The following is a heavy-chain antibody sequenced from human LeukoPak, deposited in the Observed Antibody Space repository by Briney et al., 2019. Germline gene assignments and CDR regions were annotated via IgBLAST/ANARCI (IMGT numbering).Heavy chain of an antibody. CDR2: INPSGSIT. CDR1: GYTFSSYY. V-gene: IGHV1-46*01. J-gene: IGHJ4*02. CDR3: ARERDDYALDY. Sequence: ASVKVSCKASGYTFSSYYMHWVRQAPGQGLESMGLINPSGSITSYAQKFQGRVTMTRDTSTSTVYMELSSLRSEDTAVYYCARERDDYALDYWGQGTLVTVSS. D-gene: IGHD4/OR15-4a*01.